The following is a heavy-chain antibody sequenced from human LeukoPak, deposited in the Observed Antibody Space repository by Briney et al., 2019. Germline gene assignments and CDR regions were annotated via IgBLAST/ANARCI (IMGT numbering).Heavy chain of an antibody. CDR1: GYTFNDYY. CDR3: TREARAGNWFDP. V-gene: IGHV1-2*02. J-gene: IGHJ5*02. CDR2: INPDSGGT. Sequence: ASVKVSCKASGYTFNDYYIHWVRQAPGQGLEWMGWINPDSGGTKYAQKFQGRVTMTRDTSIRTAYMELSRLTYDDTAVFYCTREARAGNWFDPWGQGTLVTVSS. D-gene: IGHD5-12*01.